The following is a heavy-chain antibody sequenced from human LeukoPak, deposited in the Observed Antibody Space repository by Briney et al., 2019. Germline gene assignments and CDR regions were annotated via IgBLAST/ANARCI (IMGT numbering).Heavy chain of an antibody. Sequence: PGGSLRRSCAASGFTFTTYGMHWVRQAPGKGLEWVAFIRYEGINKYYADSVKGRFTISRDSSKNTLFLQMNSLRAEDTAVYYCAKDQRWRSTSCYEAMDVWGKGTTVTVSS. D-gene: IGHD2-2*01. CDR1: GFTFTTYG. CDR3: AKDQRWRSTSCYEAMDV. V-gene: IGHV3-30*02. J-gene: IGHJ6*03. CDR2: IRYEGINK.